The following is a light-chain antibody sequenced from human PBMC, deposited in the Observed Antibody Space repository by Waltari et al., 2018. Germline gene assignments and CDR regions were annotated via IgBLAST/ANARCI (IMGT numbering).Light chain of an antibody. CDR2: DTS. CDR3: QQVNTYPLYT. CDR1: QGISSG. Sequence: AIQLTQSPSFLSASVGDRVTINCRASQGISSGLAWYQQKPGNPPQLLIYDTSSLKSGVASRFSGSGSGTDFTLTIDSLQPEDFATYYCQQVNTYPLYTFGQGTKL. V-gene: IGKV1-13*02. J-gene: IGKJ2*01.